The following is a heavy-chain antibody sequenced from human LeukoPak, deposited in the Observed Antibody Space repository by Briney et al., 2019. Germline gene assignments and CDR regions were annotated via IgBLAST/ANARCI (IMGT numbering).Heavy chain of an antibody. CDR3: ARDSGEGDTAHMDV. CDR2: VYTSGST. CDR1: GGSISNYY. J-gene: IGHJ6*03. Sequence: PSETLSLTCTVSGGSISNYYWSWIRQPAGKGLEWIGHVYTSGSTNYNPSLKSRVAMSVDTSKNQFSLRLSSVTAADTAVYYCARDSGEGDTAHMDVWCKGTTVTGSS. D-gene: IGHD1-26*01. V-gene: IGHV4-4*07.